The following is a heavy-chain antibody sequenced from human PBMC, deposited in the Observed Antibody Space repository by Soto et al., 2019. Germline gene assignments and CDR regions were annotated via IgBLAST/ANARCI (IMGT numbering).Heavy chain of an antibody. CDR2: TYGDGSDT. CDR1: GYTFTNYG. CDR3: ARRTLGSSIGIGDY. V-gene: IGHV1-18*04. D-gene: IGHD1-1*01. Sequence: QVQLVQSGAEVKKPGASVKVSCKASGYTFTNYGISWVRQAPGQGLEWTGCTYGDGSDTDYAQSLLGRVTMATDTSTSTAYMELRSLTSDDTAIYYCARRTLGSSIGIGDYWGQGALVTVSS. J-gene: IGHJ4*02.